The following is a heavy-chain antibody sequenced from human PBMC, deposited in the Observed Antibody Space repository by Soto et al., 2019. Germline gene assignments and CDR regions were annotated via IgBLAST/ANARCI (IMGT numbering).Heavy chain of an antibody. D-gene: IGHD6-13*01. J-gene: IGHJ4*02. CDR3: ARASLGRATPGGRTAAAGARMVFDY. CDR2: INPSGGST. Sequence: ASLKVSCKASGYTFTSYYMHWVRQAPGQGLEWMGIINPSGGSTSYAQKFQGRVTMTRDTSTSTVYMELSSLRSEDTAVYYCARASLGRATPGGRTAAAGARMVFDYWGQGTLVTVSS. CDR1: GYTFTSYY. V-gene: IGHV1-46*01.